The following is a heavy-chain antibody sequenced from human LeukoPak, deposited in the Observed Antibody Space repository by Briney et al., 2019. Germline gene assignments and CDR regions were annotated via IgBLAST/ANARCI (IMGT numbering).Heavy chain of an antibody. Sequence: TLSLTCTVSGGSISSGGYYWSWIRQHPGKGLEWIGYIYYSGSTYYNPSLKSRVTISVDTSKNQFSLKLSSVTAADTAVYYCARDRAGTTLFGYWGQGTLVTVSS. D-gene: IGHD1-1*01. CDR2: IYYSGST. CDR3: ARDRAGTTLFGY. J-gene: IGHJ4*02. V-gene: IGHV4-31*03. CDR1: GGSISSGGYY.